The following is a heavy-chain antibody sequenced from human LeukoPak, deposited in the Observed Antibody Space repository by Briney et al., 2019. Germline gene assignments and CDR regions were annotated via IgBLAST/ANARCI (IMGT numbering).Heavy chain of an antibody. D-gene: IGHD3-10*01. V-gene: IGHV3-30-3*01. CDR2: ISYDGSNK. CDR1: GFTFDDYA. J-gene: IGHJ3*01. Sequence: PGGSLRLSCAASGFTFDDYAMHWVRQAPGKGLEWVALISYDGSNKYYADSVKGRFTISRDNSKNTLYLQMNSLRAEDTAVYYCARDERLYTSGGCSYWGQGTMVTVSS. CDR3: ARDERLYTSGGCSY.